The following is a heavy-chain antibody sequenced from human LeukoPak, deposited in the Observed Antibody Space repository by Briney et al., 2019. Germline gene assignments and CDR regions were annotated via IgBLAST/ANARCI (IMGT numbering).Heavy chain of an antibody. CDR2: IVVGSDNT. V-gene: IGHV1-58*02. Sequence: SVKVSCKASGFTFTSSAMQWVRQARGQRLEWMGWIVVGSDNTNYAQKFQGRVTITRDMSTSTAYMGLSSLGSDDTAVYYCVADPYYDGSGPPRWFDPWGQGTLVTVSS. CDR1: GFTFTSSA. D-gene: IGHD3-22*01. CDR3: VADPYYDGSGPPRWFDP. J-gene: IGHJ5*02.